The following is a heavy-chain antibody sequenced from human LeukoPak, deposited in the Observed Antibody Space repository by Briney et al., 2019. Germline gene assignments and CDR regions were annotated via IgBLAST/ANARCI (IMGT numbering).Heavy chain of an antibody. Sequence: ASVKVSCKASGYTFTSYAIQWVRQAPGQRLEWMGWINAGHGNTKYSQNFQGRVTITRDTSASTAYMELSSLRSEDTAVYYCARGAGFAEPLPEYWGQGTLLTVSS. CDR3: ARGAGFAEPLPEY. V-gene: IGHV1-3*01. CDR1: GYTFTSYA. CDR2: INAGHGNT. D-gene: IGHD1-14*01. J-gene: IGHJ4*02.